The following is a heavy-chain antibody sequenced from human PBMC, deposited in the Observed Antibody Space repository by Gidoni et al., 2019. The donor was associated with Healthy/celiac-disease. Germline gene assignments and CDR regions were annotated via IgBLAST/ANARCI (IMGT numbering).Heavy chain of an antibody. V-gene: IGHV3-21*01. J-gene: IGHJ4*02. CDR1: GFTFSSYS. D-gene: IGHD1-1*01. CDR2: ISSSSSYI. Sequence: EVQLVESGGGLVKPGGSLSLSCAASGFTFSSYSMNWVRQAPGKGLEWVSSISSSSSYIYYADSVKGRFTISRDNAKNSLYLQMNSLRAEDTAVYYCARGPRLIPSYFDYWGQGTLVTVSS. CDR3: ARGPRLIPSYFDY.